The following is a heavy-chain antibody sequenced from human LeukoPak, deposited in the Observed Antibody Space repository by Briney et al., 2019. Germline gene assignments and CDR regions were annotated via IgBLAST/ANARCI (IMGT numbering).Heavy chain of an antibody. V-gene: IGHV3-49*04. D-gene: IGHD3-9*01. CDR1: GFTFGDYA. J-gene: IGHJ4*02. CDR3: TRDKPYFDWLLPHFDY. CDR2: IRSKAYGGTT. Sequence: GGSLRLSCTASGFTFGDYAMSLVRQAPGKGLEWVGFIRSKAYGGTTEYAASVKGRFTISRDDSKSIAYLQMNSLKTEDTAVYYCTRDKPYFDWLLPHFDYWGQGTLVTVSS.